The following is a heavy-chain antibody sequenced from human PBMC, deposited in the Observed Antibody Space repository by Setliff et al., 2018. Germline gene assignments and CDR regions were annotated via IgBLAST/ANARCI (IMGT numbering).Heavy chain of an antibody. CDR3: ARDALYDSNDRNSYYGNWLDP. CDR1: GGTFGSYA. J-gene: IGHJ5*02. Sequence: ASVKVSCKASGGTFGSYAISWVRQAPGQGLEWMGGIIPIFGTANYAQKFQGRVTITADESTSTAYMELSSLRSEDTAVYYCARDALYDSNDRNSYYGNWLDPWGQGTLVTVSS. CDR2: IIPIFGTA. V-gene: IGHV1-69*13. D-gene: IGHD3-22*01.